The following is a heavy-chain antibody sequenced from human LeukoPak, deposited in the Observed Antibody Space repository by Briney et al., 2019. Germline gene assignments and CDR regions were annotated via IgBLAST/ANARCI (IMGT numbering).Heavy chain of an antibody. CDR1: GFTFSSYA. V-gene: IGHV3-23*01. D-gene: IGHD4-17*01. Sequence: GGSLRLSCAASGFTFSSYAMSWVRQAPGKGLEWVSAISGSGGSTYYADSVKGRFTISRDNSKNTLYLQMNSLRAEDTALYYCARDGDGRGEDFDYWGQGVLVTVSS. CDR2: ISGSGGST. J-gene: IGHJ4*02. CDR3: ARDGDGRGEDFDY.